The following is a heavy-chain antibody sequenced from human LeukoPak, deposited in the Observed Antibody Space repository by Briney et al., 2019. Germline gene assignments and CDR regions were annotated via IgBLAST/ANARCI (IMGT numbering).Heavy chain of an antibody. CDR1: GFTFSSYW. J-gene: IGHJ3*02. CDR2: ISSRSTYI. V-gene: IGHV3-21*01. Sequence: GGSLRLSCAASGFTFSSYWMSWVRQTPGKGLEWVSSISSRSTYIYYADSVKGRFTISRDNAQNSLYLQMNRLRAEDTAVYYCARDLWERWLQSHDAFAIWGQGTIVTVSS. D-gene: IGHD5-24*01. CDR3: ARDLWERWLQSHDAFAI.